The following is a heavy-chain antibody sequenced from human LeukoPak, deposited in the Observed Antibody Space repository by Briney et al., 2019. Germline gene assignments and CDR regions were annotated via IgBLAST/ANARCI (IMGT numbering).Heavy chain of an antibody. CDR2: SNAGNGNT. CDR1: GYTFTSYA. Sequence: ASVKVSCKASGYTFTSYAMHWVRQAPGQRLEWMGWSNAGNGNTKYSQEFQGRVTITRDTSTSTAYMELRSLKSDDTDVYYCASLKNYYDSSGYLVTDAFDIWGQGTMVTVSS. J-gene: IGHJ3*02. CDR3: ASLKNYYDSSGYLVTDAFDI. D-gene: IGHD3-22*01. V-gene: IGHV1-3*02.